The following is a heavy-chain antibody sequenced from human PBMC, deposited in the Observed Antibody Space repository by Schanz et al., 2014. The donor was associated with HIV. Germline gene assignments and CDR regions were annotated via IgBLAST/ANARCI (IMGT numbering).Heavy chain of an antibody. D-gene: IGHD6-13*01. CDR2: LIPLFGTS. CDR1: GGTFINYA. J-gene: IGHJ4*02. CDR3: ARDSPVAAGTLDY. Sequence: QVPLVQSGAEVKKPGSSVKVFCRASGGTFINYAFSWVRQAPGQGLEWMGGLIPLFGTSNYAQKFQGRATITADESTSTAYMELSSLRSEDTAVYYCARDSPVAAGTLDYWGQGTLVTVS. V-gene: IGHV1-69*01.